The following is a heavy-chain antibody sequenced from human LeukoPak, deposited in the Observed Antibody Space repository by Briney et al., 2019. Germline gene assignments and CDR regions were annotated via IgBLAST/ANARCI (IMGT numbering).Heavy chain of an antibody. CDR1: GFTFSSYA. J-gene: IGHJ4*02. CDR2: ISYDGSNK. CDR3: AKESLGRESSYGSYFDC. Sequence: GGSLRLSCAASGFTFSSYAMHWVRQAPGKGLEWVAVISYDGSNKYYADSVKGRFTISRDNSKNTLYLQMNSLTSEDSAVYSCAKESLGRESSYGSYFDCWGQGTLVTVSS. V-gene: IGHV3-30-3*01. D-gene: IGHD1-26*01.